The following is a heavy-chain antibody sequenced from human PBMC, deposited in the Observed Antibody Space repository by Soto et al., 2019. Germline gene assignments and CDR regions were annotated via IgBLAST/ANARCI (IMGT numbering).Heavy chain of an antibody. CDR1: GFTFSSYA. J-gene: IGHJ3*01. CDR3: AKGGDEVVATNKDAFDV. D-gene: IGHD2-15*01. V-gene: IGHV3-23*01. CDR2: LTGSGGTT. Sequence: EVQLLESGGGLVQPGGSLRLSCAASGFTFSSYAMSWVRQAPGKGLEWVSALTGSGGTTYYADSVKGRFTISRDNSKNTGYLPMNSLRAEDTAVYYCAKGGDEVVATNKDAFDVWGHWTMGTVSS.